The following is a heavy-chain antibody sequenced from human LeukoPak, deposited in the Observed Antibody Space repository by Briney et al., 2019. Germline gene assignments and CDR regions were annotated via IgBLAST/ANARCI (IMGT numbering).Heavy chain of an antibody. J-gene: IGHJ3*02. Sequence: SVKVSCKASGGTFSSYAISWVRQAPGQGLEWMGRIIPILGIANYAQKFQGRVTITADKSTSTAYMELRSLRSDDTAVYYCAREGQYCSSTSCHDAFDIWGQGTMVTVSS. CDR1: GGTFSSYA. CDR2: IIPILGIA. D-gene: IGHD2-2*01. CDR3: AREGQYCSSTSCHDAFDI. V-gene: IGHV1-69*04.